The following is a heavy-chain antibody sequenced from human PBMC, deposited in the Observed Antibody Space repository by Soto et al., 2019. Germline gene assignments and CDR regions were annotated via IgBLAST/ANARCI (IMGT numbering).Heavy chain of an antibody. CDR3: ARVVRFFGGHAGY. Sequence: ASVKVSCTTSGYTYAEFDINWVRQAPGQGLEWMGWMNTNTGNTGYAQKFQGRVTMTRDTSISTAYTELRRLRSEDTAVYYCARVVRFFGGHAGYWGQGTLVTVSS. J-gene: IGHJ4*02. D-gene: IGHD3-3*01. V-gene: IGHV1-8*01. CDR1: GYTYAEFD. CDR2: MNTNTGNT.